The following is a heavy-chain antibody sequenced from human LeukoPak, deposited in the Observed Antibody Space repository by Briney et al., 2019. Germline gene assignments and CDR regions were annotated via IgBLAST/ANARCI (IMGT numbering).Heavy chain of an antibody. V-gene: IGHV1-2*02. CDR2: INPNSGGT. CDR3: VTNYYNSSGLYFDAFHI. Sequence: GASVKVSCKASGYTFTGYNIHWVRQAPGQGLGWMGWINPNSGGTNYAQKFQGRVTMTRDTSISTAYMQLSRLRSDDTAVYYCVTNYYNSSGLYFDAFHIWGQATMVTVSS. D-gene: IGHD3-22*01. CDR1: GYTFTGYN. J-gene: IGHJ3*02.